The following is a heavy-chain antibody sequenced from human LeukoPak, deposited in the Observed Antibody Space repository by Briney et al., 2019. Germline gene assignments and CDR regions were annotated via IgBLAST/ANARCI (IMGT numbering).Heavy chain of an antibody. CDR2: IYPGDSDT. CDR3: ARLTNIAAAGYFDY. J-gene: IGHJ4*02. CDR1: GYSFTSYW. D-gene: IGHD6-13*01. Sequence: GESLKISCKGSGYSFTSYWIGWVRQMPGKGLEWMGIIYPGDSDTRYSPSFQGQVTISADKSISTVYLQRSSLKASDTAMYYCARLTNIAAAGYFDYWGQGTLVTVSS. V-gene: IGHV5-51*01.